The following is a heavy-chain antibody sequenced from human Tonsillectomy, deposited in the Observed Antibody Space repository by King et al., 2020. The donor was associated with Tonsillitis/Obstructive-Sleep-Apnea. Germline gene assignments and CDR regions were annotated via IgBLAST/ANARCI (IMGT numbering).Heavy chain of an antibody. CDR1: GYSFTSYW. CDR3: ARRNNYGDYGFPDY. V-gene: IGHV5-51*04. CDR2: XYPGDSXT. Sequence: VQLVESGAEVKKPGESLEISCKGSGYSFTSYWIGWVRQMPGKGLEWMGXXYPGDSXTRYSPSFQGQVTISDDKPISTAYLQWSSLKASDTAMYYCARRNNYGDYGFPDYWGQGTLVPVSS. J-gene: IGHJ4*02. D-gene: IGHD4-17*01.